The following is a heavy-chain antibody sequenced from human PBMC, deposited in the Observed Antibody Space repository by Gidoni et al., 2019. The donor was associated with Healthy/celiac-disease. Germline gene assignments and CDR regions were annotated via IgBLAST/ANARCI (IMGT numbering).Heavy chain of an antibody. J-gene: IGHJ6*02. V-gene: IGHV1-46*01. CDR1: GYTFTSYY. CDR2: INPSGGST. Sequence: QVQLVQSGAEVKKPGASVKVSCKASGYTFTSYYMHWVRQAPGQGLEWMGIINPSGGSTSYDQKFQGRVTMTRDTSTSTVYMELSSLRSEDTAVYYCAREGATTYYYYGMDVWGQGTTVTVSS. CDR3: AREGATTYYYYGMDV. D-gene: IGHD1-26*01.